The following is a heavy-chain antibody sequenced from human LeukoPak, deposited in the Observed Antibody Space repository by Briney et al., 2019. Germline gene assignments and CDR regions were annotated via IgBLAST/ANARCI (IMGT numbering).Heavy chain of an antibody. Sequence: RRCLCLSRAVSGLALCSFAMHWVRRAPGQGLGWGGVISYDGSNKNCADSENRRFTISRDNSKNTMNLQMNSLRAEDTAVYSCARDLIRLLEWLGFDYWGQGTLVTVSS. CDR2: ISYDGSNK. V-gene: IGHV3-30-3*01. J-gene: IGHJ4*02. CDR3: ARDLIRLLEWLGFDY. D-gene: IGHD3-3*01. CDR1: GLALCSFA.